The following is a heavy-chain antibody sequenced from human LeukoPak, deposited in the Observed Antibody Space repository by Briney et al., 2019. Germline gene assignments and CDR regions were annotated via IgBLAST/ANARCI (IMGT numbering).Heavy chain of an antibody. D-gene: IGHD2-2*01. V-gene: IGHV3-21*04. CDR1: GFTFSSYE. J-gene: IGHJ4*02. CDR2: ITSSSSYI. CDR3: AKDKEDCSSTSCYRYFDY. Sequence: PGGSLRLSCAASGFTFSSYEMNWVRQAPGKGLEWVSSITSSSSYIYYADSVKGRFTISRDNAKNSLYLQMNSLRTEDTALYYCAKDKEDCSSTSCYRYFDYWGQGTLVTVSS.